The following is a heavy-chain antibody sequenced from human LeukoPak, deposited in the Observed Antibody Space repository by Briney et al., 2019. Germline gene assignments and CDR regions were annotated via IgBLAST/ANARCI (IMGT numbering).Heavy chain of an antibody. J-gene: IGHJ4*02. Sequence: GGSLRLSCAASGFTISGYDMGWVRQAPGKGLEWVSTISRSGGDTYYADSVKGRFTISRDNSKNTLYLQMNSLRAEDTAVYYCGAPYYYGSGSYYQHFDYWGQGTLVTVSS. V-gene: IGHV3-23*01. CDR3: GAPYYYGSGSYYQHFDY. CDR1: GFTISGYD. D-gene: IGHD3-10*01. CDR2: ISRSGGDT.